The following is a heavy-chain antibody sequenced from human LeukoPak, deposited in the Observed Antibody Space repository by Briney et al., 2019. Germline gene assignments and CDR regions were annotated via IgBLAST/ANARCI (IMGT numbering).Heavy chain of an antibody. V-gene: IGHV3-21*01. CDR1: GFTFSSYT. J-gene: IGHJ3*02. CDR2: ITSTSNFI. Sequence: GGSLRLSCAASGFTFSSYTMTWVRQAPGKGLEWVSSITSTSNFISYSDSVKGRFTVSRDNAENSLYLQMNSLRADDTAVYYCAKDGETLEWLSTGAFDMWGQGTMVTVS. D-gene: IGHD3-3*01. CDR3: AKDGETLEWLSTGAFDM.